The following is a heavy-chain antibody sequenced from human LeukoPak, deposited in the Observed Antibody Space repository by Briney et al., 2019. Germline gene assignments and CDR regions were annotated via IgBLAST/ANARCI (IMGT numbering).Heavy chain of an antibody. D-gene: IGHD2-2*01. CDR1: GFTFSSYA. J-gene: IGHJ4*02. CDR2: ISGSGGST. Sequence: GGSLRLSCAASGFTFSSYAMSWVRQAPGKGLEWVSAISGSGGSTYYADSVKGRFTISRDNSKNTLYLQMNSLRAEDTAVYYCARGPLRYCSSSSCYYQDYWGQGTLVTVSS. V-gene: IGHV3-23*01. CDR3: ARGPLRYCSSSSCYYQDY.